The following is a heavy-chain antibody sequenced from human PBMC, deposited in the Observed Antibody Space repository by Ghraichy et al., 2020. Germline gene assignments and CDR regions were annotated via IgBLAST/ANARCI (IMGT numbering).Heavy chain of an antibody. CDR1: GFTFSSYA. D-gene: IGHD2-21*02. V-gene: IGHV3-23*01. Sequence: LSLTCAASGFTFSSYAMSWVRQAPGKGLEWVSAISGSGGSTYYADSVKGRFTISRDNSKNTLYLQMNSLRAEDTAVYYCAKADGVVVTAIPDYWGQGTLVTVSS. CDR2: ISGSGGST. J-gene: IGHJ4*02. CDR3: AKADGVVVTAIPDY.